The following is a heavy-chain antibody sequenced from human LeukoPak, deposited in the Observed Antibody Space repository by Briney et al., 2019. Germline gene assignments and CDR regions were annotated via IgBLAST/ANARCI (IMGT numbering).Heavy chain of an antibody. CDR3: ARGHRFSTYWFDP. D-gene: IGHD3-3*01. J-gene: IGHJ5*02. CDR1: GGTFSSYT. V-gene: IGHV1-2*02. Sequence: GASVKVSCKASGGTFSSYTISWVRQATGQGLEWMGWINPNSGGTNYAQKFQGRVTMTRDTSISTAYMELSRLRSDDTAVYYCARGHRFSTYWFDPWGQGTLVTVSS. CDR2: INPNSGGT.